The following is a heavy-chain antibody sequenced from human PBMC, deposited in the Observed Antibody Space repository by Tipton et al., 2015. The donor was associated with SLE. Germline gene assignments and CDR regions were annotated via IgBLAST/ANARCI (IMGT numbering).Heavy chain of an antibody. CDR1: GFIFSNYS. D-gene: IGHD3-3*01. Sequence: GSLRLSCAASGFIFSNYSMNWVRQAPGKGLEWVSSISSSSSYIYYADSVKGRFTISRDNAKNSLYLQMNSLRAEDTAVYYCARAPFNYDFWSDYYYFDYWGQGTLVTVSS. CDR2: ISSSSSYI. J-gene: IGHJ4*02. CDR3: ARAPFNYDFWSDYYYFDY. V-gene: IGHV3-21*03.